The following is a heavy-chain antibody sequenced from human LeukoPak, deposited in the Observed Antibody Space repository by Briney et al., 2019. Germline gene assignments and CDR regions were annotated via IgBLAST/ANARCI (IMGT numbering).Heavy chain of an antibody. J-gene: IGHJ4*02. CDR3: ARRSGIAAAWYDI. D-gene: IGHD6-13*01. V-gene: IGHV4-39*01. Sequence: SETLSLTCTVSGGSISSNNYYWGWIRQPPGKGLEWIGSIYYSGSTYYNPSLKSRVTISVDTSKNQFSLKLSSVTATDTAVYYCARRSGIAAAWYDIWGQGTLVTVSS. CDR2: IYYSGST. CDR1: GGSISSNNYY.